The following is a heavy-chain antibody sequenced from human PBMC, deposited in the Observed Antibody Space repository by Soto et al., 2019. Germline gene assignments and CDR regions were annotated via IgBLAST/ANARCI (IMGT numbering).Heavy chain of an antibody. J-gene: IGHJ5*02. CDR2: IIPIFGTA. CDR1: GGTFSSYA. Sequence: QVQLVQSGAEVKKPGSSVKVSCKASGGTFSSYAISWVRQAPGQGLEWMGGIIPIFGTANYAQKFQGRVTITADESTSTAYMELSSLRSEDTAVYYCAREGPRRTMVRGTGWFDPWGQGTLVTVSS. D-gene: IGHD3-10*01. CDR3: AREGPRRTMVRGTGWFDP. V-gene: IGHV1-69*01.